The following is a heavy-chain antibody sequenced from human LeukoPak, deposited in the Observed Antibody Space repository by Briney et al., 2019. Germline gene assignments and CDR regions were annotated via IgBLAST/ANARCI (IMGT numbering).Heavy chain of an antibody. D-gene: IGHD2-15*01. V-gene: IGHV3-23*01. CDR2: ISGSGGST. CDR3: ANSVAATPANFDY. Sequence: GGSLRLSCAASGFTFSSYAMSWVRQAPGKGLEWVSAISGSGGSTYYADSVKGRFTISRDNSKNTLYLQMNSLRAEDTAVYYCANSVAATPANFDYWGQGTLVTVSS. J-gene: IGHJ4*02. CDR1: GFTFSSYA.